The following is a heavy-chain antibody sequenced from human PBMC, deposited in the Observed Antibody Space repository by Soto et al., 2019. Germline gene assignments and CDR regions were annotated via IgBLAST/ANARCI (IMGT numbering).Heavy chain of an antibody. CDR2: ISGSGGST. D-gene: IGHD1-26*01. CDR3: AKDSPYSASYKEDGFDI. J-gene: IGHJ3*02. Sequence: GSLRLSCEVSGFTFSSYAMSWVRQAPGRGLEWVSSISGSGGSTYHADSVNGRFTISRDNSKNTVFLQMNSLRAEDTAAYYCAKDSPYSASYKEDGFDIWGQGSLVTVSS. V-gene: IGHV3-23*01. CDR1: GFTFSSYA.